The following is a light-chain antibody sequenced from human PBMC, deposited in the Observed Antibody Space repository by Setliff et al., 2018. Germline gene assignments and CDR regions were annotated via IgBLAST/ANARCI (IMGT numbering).Light chain of an antibody. CDR1: NSDVGAYNY. CDR3: SSYTNSATDV. V-gene: IGLV2-14*03. Sequence: QSALAQPASVSGSPGQSITISCTGTNSDVGAYNYVSWYQRHPGEAPKLLLYDVSNRPSGVSNRFSGSKSGNTASLTISGLQTEDEADYYCSSYTNSATDVFGTGTKGTVL. CDR2: DVS. J-gene: IGLJ1*01.